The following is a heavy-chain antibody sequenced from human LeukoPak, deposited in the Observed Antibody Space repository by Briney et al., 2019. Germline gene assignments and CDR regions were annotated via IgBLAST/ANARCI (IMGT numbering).Heavy chain of an antibody. J-gene: IGHJ5*02. CDR2: INGSGSTI. CDR1: GFTFSIYG. V-gene: IGHV3-48*01. D-gene: IGHD1-26*01. Sequence: GGSLRLSCADSGFTFSIYGGSWVRQAPGGGGEWVSYINGSGSTIYYAYTVRGGYTISRDNEKKSVYLQIHIVRAEDTPVYYCARSLVVGATYPYHSGQGTLVTVPS. CDR3: ARSLVVGATYPYH.